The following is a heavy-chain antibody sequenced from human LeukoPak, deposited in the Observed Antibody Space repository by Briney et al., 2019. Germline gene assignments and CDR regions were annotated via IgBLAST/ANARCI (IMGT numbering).Heavy chain of an antibody. CDR1: GGSISSYY. CDR3: ARDSTVFGVVNLGGLNWFDH. J-gene: IGHJ5*02. D-gene: IGHD3-3*01. CDR2: ISYSGST. Sequence: SETLSLTCTVSGGSISSYYWSWIRQPPGKGLEWIGYISYSGSTNYNPSLKGRVTMSVDTSKNQFSLKLSSVTAADTAVYYCARDSTVFGVVNLGGLNWFDHWGQGTLVTVSS. V-gene: IGHV4-59*12.